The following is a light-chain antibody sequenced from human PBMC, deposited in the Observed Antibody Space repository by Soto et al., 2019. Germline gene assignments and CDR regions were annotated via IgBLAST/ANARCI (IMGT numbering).Light chain of an antibody. V-gene: IGKV1-33*01. Sequence: TTKCKAEQXIXRKLKWCEQKXDKXTKXLXXDXYDLETGVPTRFSGGASGTDFTFTIHGLQPEDSATYYCQHYENLPYTLGQGARLEIK. CDR2: DXY. J-gene: IGKJ2*01. CDR1: QXIXRK. CDR3: QHYENLPYT.